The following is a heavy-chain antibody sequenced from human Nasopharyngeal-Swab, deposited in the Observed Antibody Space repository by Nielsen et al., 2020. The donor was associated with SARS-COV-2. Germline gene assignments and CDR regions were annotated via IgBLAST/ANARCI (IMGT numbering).Heavy chain of an antibody. V-gene: IGHV4-59*13. CDR1: GGFISSYY. Sequence: SETLSLTCTVSGGFISSYYWSWIRQPPGKGLEWIGYIYYSGSTNYNPSLKSRVTISVDTSKNQFSLKLSSVAAADTAVYYCARDGMALGMDVWGQGTTVTVSS. D-gene: IGHD6-13*01. CDR2: IYYSGST. J-gene: IGHJ6*02. CDR3: ARDGMALGMDV.